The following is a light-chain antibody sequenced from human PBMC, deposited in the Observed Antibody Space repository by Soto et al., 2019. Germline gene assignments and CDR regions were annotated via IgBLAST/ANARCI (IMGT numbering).Light chain of an antibody. CDR1: QSVSYY. Sequence: EIVLTQSPATLSLSPGERATLSCRASQSVSYYLAWYQQKPGQAPRLLIYDTSNRATGIPARFSGSGSGTDFTLTISSREPEDFAIYYCQQRSNWPPWTFGQGTKVEIK. CDR3: QQRSNWPPWT. CDR2: DTS. V-gene: IGKV3-11*01. J-gene: IGKJ1*01.